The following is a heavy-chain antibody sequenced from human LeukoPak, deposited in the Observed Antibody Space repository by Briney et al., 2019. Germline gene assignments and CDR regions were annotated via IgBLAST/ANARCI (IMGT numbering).Heavy chain of an antibody. CDR1: GYTFTSNG. CDR3: AREGDFWSGYLVFDY. V-gene: IGHV1-18*01. J-gene: IGHJ4*02. Sequence: TSVKVSCKASGYTFTSNGISWVRQAPGQGLEWMGWISAYNGNTNYAQKLQGRVTMTTDTSTSTAYMELRSLRSDDTAVYYCAREGDFWSGYLVFDYWGQGTLVTVSS. CDR2: ISAYNGNT. D-gene: IGHD3-3*01.